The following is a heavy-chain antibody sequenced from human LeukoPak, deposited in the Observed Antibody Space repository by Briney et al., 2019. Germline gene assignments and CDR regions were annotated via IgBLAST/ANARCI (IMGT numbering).Heavy chain of an antibody. V-gene: IGHV4-61*02. CDR3: ARVPGLLWFGEFPNRPDAFDI. CDR1: GGSISSGSYY. J-gene: IGHJ3*02. D-gene: IGHD3-10*01. Sequence: PSETLSLTCTVSGGSISSGSYYWSWIRQPAGKGLEWIGRIYTSGSTNYNPSLKSRVTISVDTSKNQFSLKLSSVTAADTAVYYCARVPGLLWFGEFPNRPDAFDIWGQGTMVTVSS. CDR2: IYTSGST.